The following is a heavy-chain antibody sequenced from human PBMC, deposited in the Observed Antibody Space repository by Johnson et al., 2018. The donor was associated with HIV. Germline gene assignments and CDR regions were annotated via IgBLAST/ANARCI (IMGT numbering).Heavy chain of an antibody. V-gene: IGHV3-30*04. CDR2: ISYDGSIK. CDR1: GFTFRSYA. CDR3: ARVAADRSGYYRDAFDL. Sequence: QVQLVESGGGVVQPGRSLRLSCAASGFTFRSYAMDWVRQAPGKGLEWVAVISYDGSIKYYGDSMNGRFTNYRDNSKNTLYLPMNTLRAGDSALYYCARVAADRSGYYRDAFDLWGQGTLVTVSS. J-gene: IGHJ3*01. D-gene: IGHD3-3*01.